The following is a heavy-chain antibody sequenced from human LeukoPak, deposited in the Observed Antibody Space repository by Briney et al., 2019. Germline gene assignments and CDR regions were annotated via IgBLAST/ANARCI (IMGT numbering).Heavy chain of an antibody. Sequence: PSETLSLTCTVFGGSFSSVSYYWSWIRQPPGKGLEWIGYIYYSGSSSYNPALKSRVTISLDTSKNQFSLKLSSVTAADTAIYYCARLYCSRTSCYYSNWGQGTLVTVTS. J-gene: IGHJ4*02. CDR2: IYYSGSS. D-gene: IGHD2-2*01. V-gene: IGHV4-61*01. CDR1: GGSFSSVSYY. CDR3: ARLYCSRTSCYYSN.